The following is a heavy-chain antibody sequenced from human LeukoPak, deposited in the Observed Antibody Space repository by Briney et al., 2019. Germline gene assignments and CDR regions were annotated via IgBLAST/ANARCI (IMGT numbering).Heavy chain of an antibody. CDR3: ARELDDFWSGYNYYYYGMDV. CDR1: GYTFTDYY. V-gene: IGHV1-2*06. D-gene: IGHD3-3*01. Sequence: ASVKVSCKASGYTFTDYYMHWVRQAPGQGLEWMGRINPNSGGTNYAQKFQGRVTMTRDTSISTAYMELSRLRSDDTAVYYCARELDDFWSGYNYYYYGMDVWGQGTTVTVSS. J-gene: IGHJ6*02. CDR2: INPNSGGT.